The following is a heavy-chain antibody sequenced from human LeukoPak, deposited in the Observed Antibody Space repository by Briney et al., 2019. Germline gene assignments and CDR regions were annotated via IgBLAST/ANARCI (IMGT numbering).Heavy chain of an antibody. V-gene: IGHV1-2*02. CDR2: INPNSGGT. D-gene: IGHD6-13*01. Sequence: GASVKVSCKVSGYTFTGYYIHWVRQAPGQGLEWMGWINPNSGGTNYAQKFQGRVTMTRDTSISTAYMELSRLRSDDTAVYYCARDMGSSWAADAFDIWGQGTMVTVSS. J-gene: IGHJ3*02. CDR3: ARDMGSSWAADAFDI. CDR1: GYTFTGYY.